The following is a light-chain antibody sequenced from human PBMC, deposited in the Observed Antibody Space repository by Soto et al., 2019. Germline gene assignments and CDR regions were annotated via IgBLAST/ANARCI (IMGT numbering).Light chain of an antibody. CDR1: SSDVGGSNY. Sequence: QSALTQPASVSGSPGQSITISCTGTSSDVGGSNYVSWYQQHPGKAPKLIIFDVSHRPSGFSNRFSGSKSGNTASLTISGLQREDEADYYCSSYTSSSTYVFGTGTKLTVL. CDR2: DVS. V-gene: IGLV2-14*03. CDR3: SSYTSSSTYV. J-gene: IGLJ1*01.